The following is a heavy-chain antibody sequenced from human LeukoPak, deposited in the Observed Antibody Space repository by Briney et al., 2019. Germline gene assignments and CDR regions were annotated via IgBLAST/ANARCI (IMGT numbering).Heavy chain of an antibody. CDR3: ATNYDSSGYSDLDI. J-gene: IGHJ3*02. CDR1: GYTLTELS. Sequence: ASVKVSCKVSGYTLTELSMHWVRQAPGKGLEWMGGFDPKDGETIYAQKFQGRVTMTEDTSTDTAYMELSSLRSEDTAVYYCATNYDSSGYSDLDIWGQGTMVTVSS. CDR2: FDPKDGET. D-gene: IGHD3-22*01. V-gene: IGHV1-24*01.